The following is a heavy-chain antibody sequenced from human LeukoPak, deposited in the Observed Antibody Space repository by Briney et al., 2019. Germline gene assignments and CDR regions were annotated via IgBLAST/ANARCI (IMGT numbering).Heavy chain of an antibody. Sequence: GGSLRLSCTVSGFTVSSNSMNWVRQAPGKGLEWGSYISSSGSTIYYADSVKGRFTISRDNAKNSLYLQMNSLRAEDTAVYYCAELGITMIGGVWGKGTTVTISS. D-gene: IGHD3-10*02. CDR3: AELGITMIGGV. J-gene: IGHJ6*04. CDR1: GFTVSSNS. V-gene: IGHV3-48*04. CDR2: ISSSGSTI.